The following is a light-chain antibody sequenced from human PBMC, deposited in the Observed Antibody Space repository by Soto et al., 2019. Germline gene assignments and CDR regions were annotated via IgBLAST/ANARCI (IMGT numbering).Light chain of an antibody. J-gene: IGKJ4*01. Sequence: DIVMTQSPETLAVSLGERATINCKSSQSVLYSSNNKDYLAWYQQKPGQPPKLLIYWASARESGVPDRFSGSGSGTDFTLTISSLPAEDVAVYYCHQYYDSPLTFGGGTKVDIK. CDR3: HQYYDSPLT. CDR1: QSVLYSSNNKDY. CDR2: WAS. V-gene: IGKV4-1*01.